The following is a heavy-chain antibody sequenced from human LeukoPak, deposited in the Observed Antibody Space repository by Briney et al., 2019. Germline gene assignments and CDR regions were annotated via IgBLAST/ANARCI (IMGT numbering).Heavy chain of an antibody. D-gene: IGHD3-3*01. CDR2: ISYDGSNK. V-gene: IGHV3-30*18. Sequence: GGSLRLSCAASGFTFSSYGMHWVRQAPGKGLEWVAVISYDGSNKDYADSVKGRFTISRDNSKNTLYLQMNSLRAEDTAVYYCAKEYYDFWSGSSGYSSWFDPWGQGTLVTVSS. J-gene: IGHJ5*02. CDR1: GFTFSSYG. CDR3: AKEYYDFWSGSSGYSSWFDP.